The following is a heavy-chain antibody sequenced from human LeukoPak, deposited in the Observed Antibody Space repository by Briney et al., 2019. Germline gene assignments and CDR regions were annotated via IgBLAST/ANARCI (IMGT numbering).Heavy chain of an antibody. V-gene: IGHV4-59*01. Sequence: SSETLSLTCTVSGGSISSYYWSWIRQPPGKGLEWIGYIYYSGSTNCNPSLKSRVTISVDTSKNQFSLKLSSVTAADTAVYYCARDRGVAVAGLNLWGQGTLVTVSS. CDR2: IYYSGST. CDR1: GGSISSYY. CDR3: ARDRGVAVAGLNL. D-gene: IGHD6-19*01. J-gene: IGHJ5*02.